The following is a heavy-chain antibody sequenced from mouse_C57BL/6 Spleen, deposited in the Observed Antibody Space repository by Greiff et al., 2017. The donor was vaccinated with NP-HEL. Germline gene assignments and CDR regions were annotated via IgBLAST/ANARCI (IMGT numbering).Heavy chain of an antibody. CDR2: INPNNGGT. D-gene: IGHD2-14*01. Sequence: EVQLQQSGPELVKPGASVKISCKASGYTFTDYYMNWVKQSHGKSLEWIGDINPNNGGTSYNQKFKGKATLTVDKSSSTAYMELRSLTSEDSAVYYCARTYYGYLPRTYFDYWGQGTTLTVSS. CDR1: GYTFTDYY. J-gene: IGHJ2*01. CDR3: ARTYYGYLPRTYFDY. V-gene: IGHV1-26*01.